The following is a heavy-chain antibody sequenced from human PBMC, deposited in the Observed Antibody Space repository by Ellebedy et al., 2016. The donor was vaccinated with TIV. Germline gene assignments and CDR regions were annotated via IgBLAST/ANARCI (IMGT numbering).Heavy chain of an antibody. CDR2: IKQDGSEK. J-gene: IGHJ4*02. D-gene: IGHD2-21*02. CDR3: ARALGGGDCY. CDR1: GFTLSSYW. Sequence: GESLKISCAASGFTLSSYWMSWLRQAPGKGPEWVANIKQDGSEKYYVDSVKGRFTISRDDAKNSLYLQMNSLRAEDTAVYYCARALGGGDCYWGQGTLVTVSS. V-gene: IGHV3-7*01.